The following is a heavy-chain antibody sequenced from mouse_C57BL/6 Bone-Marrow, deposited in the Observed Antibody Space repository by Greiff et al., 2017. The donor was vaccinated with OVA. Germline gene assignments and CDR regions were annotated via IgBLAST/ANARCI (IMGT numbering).Heavy chain of an antibody. Sequence: QVQLQQPGAELVRPGTSVKLSCKASGYTFTSYWMRWVKQRPGQGLEWIGVIDPSDSYTNYNQKFKGKATLTVDTSSSTAYMQLSSLTSEDSAVYYCARGRDYYGSSLYWYFDVWGTGTTVTVSS. D-gene: IGHD1-1*01. CDR1: GYTFTSYW. CDR2: IDPSDSYT. CDR3: ARGRDYYGSSLYWYFDV. V-gene: IGHV1-59*01. J-gene: IGHJ1*03.